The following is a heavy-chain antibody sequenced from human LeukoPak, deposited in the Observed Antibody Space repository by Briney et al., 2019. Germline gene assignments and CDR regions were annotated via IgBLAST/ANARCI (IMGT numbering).Heavy chain of an antibody. CDR1: GYSISSSNW. D-gene: IGHD3-9*01. Sequence: SETLSLTCAVSGYSISSSNWWGWIRQPPGKGLEWIGYIYYSGSIYYNPSLKSRVTMSVDTSKNQFSLKLSSVTAVDTAVYYCARISMYYDILTGYFPDAFDIWGQGTMVTVSS. J-gene: IGHJ3*02. V-gene: IGHV4-28*05. CDR3: ARISMYYDILTGYFPDAFDI. CDR2: IYYSGSI.